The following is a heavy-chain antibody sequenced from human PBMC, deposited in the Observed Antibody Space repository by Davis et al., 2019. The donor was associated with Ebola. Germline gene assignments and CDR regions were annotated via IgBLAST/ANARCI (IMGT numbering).Heavy chain of an antibody. CDR1: GFTVRNNH. D-gene: IGHD4-17*01. V-gene: IGHV3-66*01. Sequence: GGSLRLSCAASGFTVRNNHISWVRQAPGKGLEWVSVLYRGGPTHYADSVQDRFTISRDDSKNTLSLQMNSLRAEDTAVYYCAREVGSTLRGLEYYFDSWGQGTLVTVSS. J-gene: IGHJ4*02. CDR3: AREVGSTLRGLEYYFDS. CDR2: LYRGGPT.